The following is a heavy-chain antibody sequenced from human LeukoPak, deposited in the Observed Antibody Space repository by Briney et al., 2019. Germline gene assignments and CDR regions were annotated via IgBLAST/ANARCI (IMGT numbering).Heavy chain of an antibody. Sequence: GGSLRLSCAASGFTFSSYGMHWVRQAPGKGLEWVAVIWYDGSNKYYADSVKGRFTISRDNSKNTLYLQMNSLRAEDTAVYYCARPTGIAADEPYFDYWAREPWSPSPQ. CDR3: ARPTGIAADEPYFDY. CDR2: IWYDGSNK. J-gene: IGHJ4*02. CDR1: GFTFSSYG. V-gene: IGHV3-33*01. D-gene: IGHD6-13*01.